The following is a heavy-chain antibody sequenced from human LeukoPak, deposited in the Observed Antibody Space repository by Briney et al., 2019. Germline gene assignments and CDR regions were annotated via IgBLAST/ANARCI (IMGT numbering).Heavy chain of an antibody. CDR1: RFTFSNYA. CDR2: ITGNGDYT. V-gene: IGHV3-23*01. J-gene: IGHJ4*02. CDR3: AKRSGINYGFFDS. Sequence: PGGSLRLSCAASRFTFSNYAMSWVRQPPGKGLEWVSAITGNGDYTDYADSVKGRLTISRDNSKNTAYLQMNSLRSEDTAVYYCAKRSGINYGFFDSWGQGTLVTVSS. D-gene: IGHD1-26*01.